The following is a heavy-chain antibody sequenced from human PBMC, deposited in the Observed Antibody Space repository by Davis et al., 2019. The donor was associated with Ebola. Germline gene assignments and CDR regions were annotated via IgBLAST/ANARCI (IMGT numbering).Heavy chain of an antibody. CDR3: ARGPYGDYRDAFDI. CDR1: GFTFSSYA. Sequence: PGGSLRLSCAASGFTFSSYAMHWVRQAPGKGLEWVAVISYDGSNKYYADSVKGRFTIPRDNSKNTLYLQMNSLRAEDTAVYYCARGPYGDYRDAFDIWGQGTMVTVSS. V-gene: IGHV3-30-3*01. J-gene: IGHJ3*02. D-gene: IGHD4-17*01. CDR2: ISYDGSNK.